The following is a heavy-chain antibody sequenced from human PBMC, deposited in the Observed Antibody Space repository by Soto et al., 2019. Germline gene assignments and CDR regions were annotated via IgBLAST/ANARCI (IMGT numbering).Heavy chain of an antibody. J-gene: IGHJ4*02. D-gene: IGHD5-18*01. CDR3: ARDPGYSYGPIDY. Sequence: HPGGSLRLSCAASGFSFSTYVMSWVRQAPGKGLEWVSAISSSGDSTYYADSVKGRFTISRDNSKNTLYLQMNSLRADDTAVYYCARDPGYSYGPIDYWGKGTLVTVSS. CDR2: ISSSGDST. CDR1: GFSFSTYV. V-gene: IGHV3-23*01.